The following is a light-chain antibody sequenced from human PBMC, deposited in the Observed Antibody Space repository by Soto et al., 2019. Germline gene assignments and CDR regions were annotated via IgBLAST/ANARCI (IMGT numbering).Light chain of an antibody. CDR2: DAS. CDR1: QSVSEH. Sequence: EIVLTQSPATLSLSPGDTATLSCRASQSVSEHLAWYQQRPGQAPRLVIYDASKRAAGIPDRFSGSGSGTDFTLTISRLEPEDFAVYYCQQYGSSGTFGQGTKVDIK. V-gene: IGKV3-20*01. J-gene: IGKJ1*01. CDR3: QQYGSSGT.